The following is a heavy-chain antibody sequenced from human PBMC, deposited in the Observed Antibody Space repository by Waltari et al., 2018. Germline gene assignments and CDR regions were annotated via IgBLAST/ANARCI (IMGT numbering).Heavy chain of an antibody. Sequence: EVQLVESGGGLVQPGGSLRLSCAASGFTFSSYAMHWVRQAPGKGLEYVSAISSNGGSTYYADSVKGRFTISRDNSKNTLYLQMGSLRAEDMAVYYCARDHEATGGPDYWGQGTLVTVSS. CDR1: GFTFSSYA. V-gene: IGHV3-64*07. CDR2: ISSNGGST. D-gene: IGHD1-1*01. J-gene: IGHJ4*02. CDR3: ARDHEATGGPDY.